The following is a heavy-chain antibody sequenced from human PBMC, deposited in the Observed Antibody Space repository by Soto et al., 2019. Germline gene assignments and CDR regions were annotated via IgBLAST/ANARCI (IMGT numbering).Heavy chain of an antibody. V-gene: IGHV1-18*01. D-gene: IGHD2-2*01. CDR3: ARVVPGAEAWFGP. Sequence: QVQLVQSGGEVKRPGASVKVSCKTSGYTFSNYGITWVRRAPGQPLEWLGWISLYSDGTNYAQKFQGRDSMTTDTSTTTAYMELRSLRSDDTAVYYCARVVPGAEAWFGPWGQGTLVTVSS. J-gene: IGHJ5*02. CDR1: GYTFSNYG. CDR2: ISLYSDGT.